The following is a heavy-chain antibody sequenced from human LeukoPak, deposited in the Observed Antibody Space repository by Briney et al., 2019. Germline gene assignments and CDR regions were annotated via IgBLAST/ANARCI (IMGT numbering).Heavy chain of an antibody. D-gene: IGHD3-3*01. CDR3: ARGWRFLTWFDP. Sequence: GASVKVSCKASGYTFTGYYMHWVRQAPGQGLEWMGRINPNSGGTNYARKFQGRVTMTRDTSISTAYMELSRLRSDDTAVYYCARGWRFLTWFDPWGQGTLVTVSS. CDR2: INPNSGGT. J-gene: IGHJ5*02. V-gene: IGHV1-2*06. CDR1: GYTFTGYY.